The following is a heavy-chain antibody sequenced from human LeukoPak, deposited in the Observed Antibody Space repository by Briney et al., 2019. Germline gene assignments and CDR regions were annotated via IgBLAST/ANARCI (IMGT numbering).Heavy chain of an antibody. J-gene: IGHJ4*02. CDR2: MNPNSGNT. Sequence: ASVKVSCKASGYTFTSYDINWVRQATGQGLEWMGWMNPNSGNTGYAQKFQGRVTMTRNTSISTAYMELSSLRSEDTAVYYCARGGLWYYYDSSGYYFDYWGQGTLVTVSS. V-gene: IGHV1-8*01. CDR1: GYTFTSYD. CDR3: ARGGLWYYYDSSGYYFDY. D-gene: IGHD3-22*01.